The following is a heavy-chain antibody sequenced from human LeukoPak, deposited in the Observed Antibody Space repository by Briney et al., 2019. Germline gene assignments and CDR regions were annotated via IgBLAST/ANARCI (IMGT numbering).Heavy chain of an antibody. D-gene: IGHD3-3*01. V-gene: IGHV4-31*03. J-gene: IGHJ4*02. Sequence: SETLSLTCTVSGGSISSGGYYWSWIRQHPGKGLEWIGYIYYSGSTYYNPSLKSRVTISVDTSKNQFSLKLSSVTAAGTAVYYCARDTIFGVGTDYWGQGTLVTVSS. CDR1: GGSISSGGYY. CDR2: IYYSGST. CDR3: ARDTIFGVGTDY.